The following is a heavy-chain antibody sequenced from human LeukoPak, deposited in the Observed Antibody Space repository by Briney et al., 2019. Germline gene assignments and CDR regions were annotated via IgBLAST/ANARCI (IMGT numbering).Heavy chain of an antibody. D-gene: IGHD3/OR15-3a*01. CDR1: GFTFSSYS. CDR2: ISSSSSYI. Sequence: GGSLRLSCAVSGFTFSSYSIDWVRQAPGKGLEWVSYISSSSSYIYYADSVKGRFTISRDNDKNSVYLQMNSLRDEDTAVYYCARDQDFAFDYWGQGTLVTVSS. V-gene: IGHV3-48*02. J-gene: IGHJ4*02. CDR3: ARDQDFAFDY.